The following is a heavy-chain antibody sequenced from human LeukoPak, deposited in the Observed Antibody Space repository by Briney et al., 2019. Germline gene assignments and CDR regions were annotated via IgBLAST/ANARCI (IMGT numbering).Heavy chain of an antibody. V-gene: IGHV3-7*03. CDR1: GFTFSNYW. Sequence: GGSLRLSCAASGFTFSNYWMSWVRQAPGKGLEWVANIKQDGSEKYYVDSVKGRFTISRDNAKNSLYLQMNSLRAEDTALYYCARDSAAPGTTDYWGQGTLVTVSS. CDR3: ARDSAAPGTTDY. CDR2: IKQDGSEK. J-gene: IGHJ4*02. D-gene: IGHD1-14*01.